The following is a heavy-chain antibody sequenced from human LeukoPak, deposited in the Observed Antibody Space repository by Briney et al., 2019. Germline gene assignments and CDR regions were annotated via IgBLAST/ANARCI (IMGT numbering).Heavy chain of an antibody. D-gene: IGHD3-16*01. Sequence: SETLSLTCTVSGGSISSYYWSWIRQPPGKGLEWIGYIYYSGSTNYSPSLKSRVTISVDTSKNQFSLKLSSVTAADTAVYYCARGGSFNYYYYYMDVWGKGTTVTVSS. CDR1: GGSISSYY. V-gene: IGHV4-59*01. CDR2: IYYSGST. CDR3: ARGGSFNYYYYYMDV. J-gene: IGHJ6*03.